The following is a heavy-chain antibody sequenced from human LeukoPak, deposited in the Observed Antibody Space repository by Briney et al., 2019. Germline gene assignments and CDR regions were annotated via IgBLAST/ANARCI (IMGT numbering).Heavy chain of an antibody. Sequence: GGSLRLSCAASGFTFSSYAMHWVRQAPGKGLEGVAIISYDGSNKYYAESVKGRFTISRDNSKNTLYLQMNSLRAEDTAVYYCARESIVGATTVLFDYWGQGTLVTVSS. CDR3: ARESIVGATTVLFDY. CDR1: GFTFSSYA. V-gene: IGHV3-30-3*01. J-gene: IGHJ4*02. CDR2: ISYDGSNK. D-gene: IGHD1-26*01.